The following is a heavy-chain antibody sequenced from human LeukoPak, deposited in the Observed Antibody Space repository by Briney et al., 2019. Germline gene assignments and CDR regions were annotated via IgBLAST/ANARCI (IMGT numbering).Heavy chain of an antibody. CDR2: ISGSGGIT. Sequence: QPGGSLRLSCAVSGFTFSRYAMSWVRQAPGKGLEWVSAISGSGGITYYADSVKGRFTISRDNSKNTLYLQMNSLRAEDTAKYYCAKEGYGSSWNADFDYWGQGTLVIVSS. CDR1: GFTFSRYA. J-gene: IGHJ4*02. D-gene: IGHD6-13*01. V-gene: IGHV3-23*01. CDR3: AKEGYGSSWNADFDY.